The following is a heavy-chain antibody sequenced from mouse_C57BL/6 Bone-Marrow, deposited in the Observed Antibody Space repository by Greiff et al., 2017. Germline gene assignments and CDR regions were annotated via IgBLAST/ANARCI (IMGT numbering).Heavy chain of an antibody. V-gene: IGHV1-64*01. Sequence: VQLQQPGAELVKPGASVKLSCKASGYTFTSYWMHWVKQRPGQGLEWIGMIHPNSGSTNYNEKFKSKATLTVDKSSSTAYMQLSSLTSEDSAVYYCARWAGSGWYFDVWGTGTTVTVSS. CDR3: ARWAGSGWYFDV. CDR2: IHPNSGST. J-gene: IGHJ1*03. CDR1: GYTFTSYW. D-gene: IGHD3-1*01.